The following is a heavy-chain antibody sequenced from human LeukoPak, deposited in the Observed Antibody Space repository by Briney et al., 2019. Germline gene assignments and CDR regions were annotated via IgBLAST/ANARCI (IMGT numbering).Heavy chain of an antibody. CDR3: ARGDIVIVPVAPFDY. CDR1: GGSFNNYY. D-gene: IGHD2-2*01. CDR2: INHSGIT. J-gene: IGHJ4*02. V-gene: IGHV4-34*01. Sequence: SETLSLTCVVYGGSFNNYYWSWIRQAPGKGLEWIGEINHSGITNYNPSLKSRVTMSIDTSKNQFSLNLRSVTAADTAIYYCARGDIVIVPVAPFDYWGQGTLVTVSS.